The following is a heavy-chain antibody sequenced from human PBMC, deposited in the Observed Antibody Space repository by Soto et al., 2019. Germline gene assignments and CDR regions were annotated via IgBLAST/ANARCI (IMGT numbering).Heavy chain of an antibody. D-gene: IGHD3-3*01. V-gene: IGHV4-59*01. Sequence: SETLSLTCTVSGGSISSYYWSWIRQPPGKGLEWIGYIYYSGSTNYNPSLKSRVTISVDTSKNQFSLKLSSVTAADTAVYYCARDSPTLRVLEWYPGAFDIWGQGTMVTVSS. CDR3: ARDSPTLRVLEWYPGAFDI. J-gene: IGHJ3*02. CDR1: GGSISSYY. CDR2: IYYSGST.